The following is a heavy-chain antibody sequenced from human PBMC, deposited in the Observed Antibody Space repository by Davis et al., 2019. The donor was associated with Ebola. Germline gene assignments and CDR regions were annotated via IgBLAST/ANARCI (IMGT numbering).Heavy chain of an antibody. CDR3: ARDLIVGTTPLGY. V-gene: IGHV3-48*04. CDR1: GFTFTNYW. CDR2: ISRSSSAI. J-gene: IGHJ4*02. D-gene: IGHD1-26*01. Sequence: PGGSLRLSCAASGFTFTNYWMHWVRQAPGKGLEWVSYISRSSSAIDYADSVKGRFTISRDNAKNSLYLQMNSLRADDTAVYYCARDLIVGTTPLGYWGQGTLVTVSS.